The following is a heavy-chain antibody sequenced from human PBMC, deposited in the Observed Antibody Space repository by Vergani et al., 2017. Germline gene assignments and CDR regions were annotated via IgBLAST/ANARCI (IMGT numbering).Heavy chain of an antibody. V-gene: IGHV3-21*01. J-gene: IGHJ6*02. CDR1: GFTFSSYS. CDR3: ATVSRAGLLWCGEVSHQDYYYDGMDV. D-gene: IGHD3-10*01. CDR2: ISSSSSYI. Sequence: EVQLVESGGGLVKPGGSLRLSCAASGFTFSSYSMNWVRQAPGKGLEWVSSISSSSSYIYYADSVKGRFTISRDNAKNSLYLQMNSLRAEDTAVYYCATVSRAGLLWCGEVSHQDYYYDGMDVWGQGTTVTVSS.